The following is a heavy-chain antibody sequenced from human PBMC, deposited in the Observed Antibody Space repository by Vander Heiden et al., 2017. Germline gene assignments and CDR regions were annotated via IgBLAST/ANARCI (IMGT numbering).Heavy chain of an antibody. CDR1: GFTFSSYA. CDR2: ISYDGSNK. J-gene: IGHJ4*02. Sequence: QVQLVESGGGVVQPGRSLRLSCAASGFTFSSYAMHWVRQAPGKGLEWVAVISYDGSNKYYADSVKGRFTISRDNSKNTLYLQMNSLRAEDTAVYYCASSPTYSSSSSFDYWGQGTLVTVSS. CDR3: ASSPTYSSSSSFDY. D-gene: IGHD6-6*01. V-gene: IGHV3-30-3*01.